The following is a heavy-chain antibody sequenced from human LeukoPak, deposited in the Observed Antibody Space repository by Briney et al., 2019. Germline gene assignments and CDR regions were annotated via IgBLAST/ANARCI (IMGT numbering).Heavy chain of an antibody. V-gene: IGHV3-23*01. CDR2: LLGSGSTT. CDR1: GFTFSSYA. Sequence: GGSLRLSCAASGFTFSSYAMSWVRQAPGKGLEWVSSLLGSGSTTYYADSVQGRFTISRDNSKNTLYLQMNSLRAEDTAVYYCAKTPKYGGHPDSWGQGTLVTVSS. CDR3: AKTPKYGGHPDS. J-gene: IGHJ4*02. D-gene: IGHD4/OR15-4a*01.